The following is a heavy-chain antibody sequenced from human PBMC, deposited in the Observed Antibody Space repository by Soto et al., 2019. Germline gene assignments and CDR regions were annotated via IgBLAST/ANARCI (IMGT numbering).Heavy chain of an antibody. J-gene: IGHJ4*02. CDR1: GGSISSSNW. D-gene: IGHD6-13*01. Sequence: PSETLSLTCAVSGGSISSSNWWSWVRQPPGKGLEWIGEIYHSGSTNYNPSLKSRVTISVDKSKNQFSLKLSSVTAADTAVYYCARAAMGASSWPFDYWGQGTLVTVS. CDR3: ARAAMGASSWPFDY. CDR2: IYHSGST. V-gene: IGHV4-4*02.